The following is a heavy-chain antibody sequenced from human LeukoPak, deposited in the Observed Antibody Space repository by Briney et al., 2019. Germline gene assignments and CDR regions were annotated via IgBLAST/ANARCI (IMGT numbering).Heavy chain of an antibody. CDR3: ARRKLWAFDY. J-gene: IGHJ4*02. D-gene: IGHD5-18*01. CDR2: IYYSGST. CDR1: GGSTSNSSYY. Sequence: PSETLSLTCTVSGGSTSNSSYYWGWIRQPPGKGLEWIGSIYYSGSTYYNPSLKSRVTISVDTFKNQFSLKLSSVTAADTVVYYCARRKLWAFDYWGQGTLVTVSS. V-gene: IGHV4-39*01.